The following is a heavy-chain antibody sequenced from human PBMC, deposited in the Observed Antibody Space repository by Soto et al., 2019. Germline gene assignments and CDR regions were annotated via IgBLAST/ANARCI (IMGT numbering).Heavy chain of an antibody. CDR3: ARVLDYYDSSGYYPGWFDP. Sequence: GGSLRLSCAASGFTFSDYYMSWIRQAPGKGLEWVSYISSSGSTIYYADSVKGRFTISRDNAKNSLYLQMNSLRAEDTAVYYCARVLDYYDSSGYYPGWFDPWGQGTLVTVSS. CDR2: ISSSGSTI. J-gene: IGHJ5*02. V-gene: IGHV3-11*01. CDR1: GFTFSDYY. D-gene: IGHD3-22*01.